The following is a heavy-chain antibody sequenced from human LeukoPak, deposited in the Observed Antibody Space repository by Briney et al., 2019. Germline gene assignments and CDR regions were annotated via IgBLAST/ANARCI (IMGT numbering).Heavy chain of an antibody. CDR3: AREPGIAVAGMGAFDI. Sequence: ASVKVSCKASGYTFTSYDINWVRQATGQGLEWMRWMNPNSGNTGYAQKFQGRVTMTRNTSISTAYMELSSLRSEDTAVYYCAREPGIAVAGMGAFDIWGQGTMVTVSS. CDR2: MNPNSGNT. V-gene: IGHV1-8*01. CDR1: GYTFTSYD. D-gene: IGHD6-19*01. J-gene: IGHJ3*02.